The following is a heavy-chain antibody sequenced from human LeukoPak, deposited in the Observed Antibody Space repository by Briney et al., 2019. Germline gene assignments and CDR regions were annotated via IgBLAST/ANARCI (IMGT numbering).Heavy chain of an antibody. V-gene: IGHV3-23*01. Sequence: GGSLRLSCAASGFIFSSYAMTWARQAPVKGLEWVSAISGDGTRTYYADSVKGRFTISRDNSKNTLYLEMSSLRVEDTAIYYCAKWPEGAMDYFDYWGQGTLVTVSS. CDR1: GFIFSSYA. D-gene: IGHD3-16*01. J-gene: IGHJ4*02. CDR2: ISGDGTRT. CDR3: AKWPEGAMDYFDY.